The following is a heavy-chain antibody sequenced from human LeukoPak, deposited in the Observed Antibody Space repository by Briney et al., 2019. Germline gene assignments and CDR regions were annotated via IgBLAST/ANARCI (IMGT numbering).Heavy chain of an antibody. J-gene: IGHJ3*02. V-gene: IGHV3-30*18. CDR3: ANVGAFNI. Sequence: GRSLRLACAASGFNFSNYGMHWVRQAPGKGLEWVAVISFDGSDKYYGDSVKGRFTISRDNSKNTLYLQMNSLRAEDTAMYYCANVGAFNIWGQGTMVTVSS. CDR1: GFNFSNYG. CDR2: ISFDGSDK.